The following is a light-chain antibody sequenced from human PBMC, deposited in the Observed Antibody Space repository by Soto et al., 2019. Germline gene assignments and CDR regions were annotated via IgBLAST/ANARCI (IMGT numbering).Light chain of an antibody. CDR2: DAS. Sequence: EIVLTQSPATLSLFPGERATLSCRASQSVSSYLAWYQQKPGQAPRLLISDASNRATGIPARFSGSGFGTDFTLTVSSLEPEDFAVYYCQQRRDWPLTFGGGTKVEI. CDR1: QSVSSY. V-gene: IGKV3-11*01. J-gene: IGKJ4*01. CDR3: QQRRDWPLT.